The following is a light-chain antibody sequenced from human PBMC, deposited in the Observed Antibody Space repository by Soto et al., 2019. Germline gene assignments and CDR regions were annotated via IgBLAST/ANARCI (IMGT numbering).Light chain of an antibody. V-gene: IGKV1-5*01. CDR2: DAS. Sequence: DIQMTQSPPTLSASVGDRVTITCRASQPISSWLAWYHQKPGKAPKLLIYDASNLESGVPSRFSGSGSGTEFTLTISSLQPDDFATYYCQQYDRLPRTFGQGTKVDIK. CDR3: QQYDRLPRT. CDR1: QPISSW. J-gene: IGKJ1*01.